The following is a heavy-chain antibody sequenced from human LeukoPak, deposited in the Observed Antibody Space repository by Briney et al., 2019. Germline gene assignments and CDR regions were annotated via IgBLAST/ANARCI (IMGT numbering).Heavy chain of an antibody. V-gene: IGHV5-51*01. CDR1: GYRFPSYW. J-gene: IGHJ5*02. CDR2: IFPYDSDT. D-gene: IGHD6-19*01. Sequence: GEALQISSQGSGYRFPSYWIAWVRPMPGKGLEWMGIIFPYDSDTRYSPSFQGQVTISADTSISTAYLQWNSLKASDTAMYYCARTAVTGTFWFDPWGQGTLVTVSS. CDR3: ARTAVTGTFWFDP.